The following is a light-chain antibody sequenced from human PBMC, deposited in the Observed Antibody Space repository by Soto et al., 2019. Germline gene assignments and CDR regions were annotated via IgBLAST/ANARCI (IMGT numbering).Light chain of an antibody. Sequence: EILLTQSPGTLSLSAGDGATLSCRANESVYSNYLAWYQQKPGQAPRLLIFGASNRATGIPERFTGSGFGTDFTLTISSLEPDDFAMFYCQQYCSSPLTFGGGTNVEIK. V-gene: IGKV3-20*01. CDR1: ESVYSNY. CDR2: GAS. J-gene: IGKJ4*01. CDR3: QQYCSSPLT.